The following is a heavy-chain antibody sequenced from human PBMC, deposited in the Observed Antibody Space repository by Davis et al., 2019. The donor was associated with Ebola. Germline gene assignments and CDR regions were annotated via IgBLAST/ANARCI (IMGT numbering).Heavy chain of an antibody. J-gene: IGHJ4*02. V-gene: IGHV1-46*01. CDR3: ARDAVGGLVIGYDF. D-gene: IGHD3/OR15-3a*01. CDR2: INPSGGST. Sequence: ASVKVSCKASGYTFTSYYMHWVRQAPGQGLEWMGIINPSGGSTSYAQKFQGRVTMTTDTSTTTVYMELRSLRSDDTAVYYCARDAVGGLVIGYDFWGQGTLVTVSS. CDR1: GYTFTSYY.